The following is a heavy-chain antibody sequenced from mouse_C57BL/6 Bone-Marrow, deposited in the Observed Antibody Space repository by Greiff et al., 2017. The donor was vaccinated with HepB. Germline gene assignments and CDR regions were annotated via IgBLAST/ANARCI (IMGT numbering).Heavy chain of an antibody. CDR1: GYTFTSYG. Sequence: VQLKQSGAELVRPGSSVKMSCKTSGYTFTSYGINWVKQRPGQGLEWIGYIYIGNGYTEYNENFKGKATLTADTSSSTTYMQLSSLTSEDSAIYFCAGPSMITTGYYFDYWGQGTTLTVSS. J-gene: IGHJ2*01. V-gene: IGHV1-58*01. CDR3: AGPSMITTGYYFDY. CDR2: IYIGNGYT. D-gene: IGHD2-4*01.